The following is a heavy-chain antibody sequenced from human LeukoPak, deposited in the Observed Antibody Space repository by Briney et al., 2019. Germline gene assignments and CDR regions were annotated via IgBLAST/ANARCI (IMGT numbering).Heavy chain of an antibody. Sequence: SETLSLTCAVYGGSFSGYYWSWIRQPPGKGLEWIGEINHSGSTNYYPSLKNRVTISVDTSKNQFSLKLSSVPAADTAVYYCARGQRVRSSRAFHIWGQGTMVTVSS. CDR1: GGSFSGYY. J-gene: IGHJ3*02. CDR2: INHSGST. D-gene: IGHD3-10*01. V-gene: IGHV4-34*01. CDR3: ARGQRVRSSRAFHI.